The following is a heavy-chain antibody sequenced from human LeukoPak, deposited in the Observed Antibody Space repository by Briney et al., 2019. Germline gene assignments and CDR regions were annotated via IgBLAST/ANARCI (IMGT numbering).Heavy chain of an antibody. CDR2: LSSDEGNK. D-gene: IGHD2-2*01. CDR1: GFTFSAFA. CDR3: ARGGTSTSCYPDY. J-gene: IGHJ4*02. Sequence: GGSLRLSCAASGFTFSAFAMHWVRQAPGKGLEWVAGLSSDEGNKDYPDSVKGRFTISRDNSKNTLYLQMNSLRAEDTAVYYCARGGTSTSCYPDYWGQGTLVTVSS. V-gene: IGHV3-30*07.